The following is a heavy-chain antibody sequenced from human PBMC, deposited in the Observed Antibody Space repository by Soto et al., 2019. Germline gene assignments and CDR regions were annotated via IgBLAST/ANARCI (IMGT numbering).Heavy chain of an antibody. Sequence: SVKVSCKASGFTFTSSAVQWVRQARGQRLEWIGWIVVGSGNTNYAQKFQERVTITRDMSTSTAYMELSSLRSEDTAVYYCASYDSSGYYYGAFDIWGQGTMVTVSS. V-gene: IGHV1-58*01. CDR3: ASYDSSGYYYGAFDI. J-gene: IGHJ3*02. CDR1: GFTFTSSA. CDR2: IVVGSGNT. D-gene: IGHD3-22*01.